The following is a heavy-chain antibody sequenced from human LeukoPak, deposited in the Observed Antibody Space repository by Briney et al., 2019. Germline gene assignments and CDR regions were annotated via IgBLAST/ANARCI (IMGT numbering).Heavy chain of an antibody. Sequence: PSETLSLTCAVSGYSISSGYYWGWIRQPPGKGLEWIGSIYRSGSTYYNPSLKSRVTISVDTSKNQFSLKLSSVTAADTAVYYCAVMPEWELSSDAFDMWGQGTMVTVSS. D-gene: IGHD1-26*01. CDR2: IYRSGST. V-gene: IGHV4-38-2*01. J-gene: IGHJ3*02. CDR1: GYSISSGYY. CDR3: AVMPEWELSSDAFDM.